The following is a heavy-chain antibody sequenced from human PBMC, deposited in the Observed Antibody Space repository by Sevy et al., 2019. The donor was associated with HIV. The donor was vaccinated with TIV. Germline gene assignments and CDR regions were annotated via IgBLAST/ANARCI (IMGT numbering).Heavy chain of an antibody. CDR1: GGTFTSYA. Sequence: ASVKVSCKASGGTFTSYAISWVRQAPGLGLEWMGGIIPLLGTANYAQQFQGRVTITADESTSKVYMELSSLRSEDTAVYYCARDNLAVAGRGWFDPWGQGTLVTVSS. CDR2: IIPLLGTA. J-gene: IGHJ5*02. D-gene: IGHD6-19*01. V-gene: IGHV1-69*13. CDR3: ARDNLAVAGRGWFDP.